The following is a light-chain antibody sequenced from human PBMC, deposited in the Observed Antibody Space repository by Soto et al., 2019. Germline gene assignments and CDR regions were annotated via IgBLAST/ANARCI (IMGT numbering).Light chain of an antibody. V-gene: IGLV2-8*01. J-gene: IGLJ2*01. CDR2: EVS. CDR1: SRDVGGYHY. Sequence: QSALTQPPSASGSPGQAFTISCTGTSRDVGGYHYVSWYQQHPGKAPKLMISEVSKRPSGVPDRFSGSKSGNTASLPVSVLQAEDEADYYCRSFAGNNNLVFGGEGKVTLL. CDR3: RSFAGNNNLV.